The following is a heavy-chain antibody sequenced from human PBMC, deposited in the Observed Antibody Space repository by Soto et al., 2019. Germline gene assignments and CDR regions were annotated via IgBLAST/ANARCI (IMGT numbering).Heavy chain of an antibody. CDR2: IYYSGST. CDR1: GGSISSGDYY. J-gene: IGHJ5*02. D-gene: IGHD2-2*01. Sequence: SETLSLTCTVSGGSISSGDYYWSWIRQPPGKGLEWIGYIYYSGSTYYNPSLKSRVTISVDTSKNQFSLKLSSVTAADTAVYYCARERSHCSSTSCYPTERWFDPWGQGTLVTVSS. CDR3: ARERSHCSSTSCYPTERWFDP. V-gene: IGHV4-30-4*01.